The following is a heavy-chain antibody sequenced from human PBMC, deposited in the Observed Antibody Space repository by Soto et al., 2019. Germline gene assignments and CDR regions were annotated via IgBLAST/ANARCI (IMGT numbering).Heavy chain of an antibody. J-gene: IGHJ4*01. CDR3: SRGTSIPAAGDY. CDR2: VSAYNGER. Sequence: QVQLVQSGAEVKKPGASVKVSCKASGYTFTNYGINWVRQAPGQGLEWLGWVSAYNGERRYAQRVQARVIMTTDTSTTTAYMELSSLTSDDTAVYYCSRGTSIPAAGDYWGQGTLVTFSS. CDR1: GYTFTNYG. D-gene: IGHD6-6*01. V-gene: IGHV1-18*01.